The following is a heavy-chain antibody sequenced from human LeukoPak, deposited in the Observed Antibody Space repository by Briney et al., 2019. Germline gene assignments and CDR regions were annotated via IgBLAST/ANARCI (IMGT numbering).Heavy chain of an antibody. D-gene: IGHD3-22*01. CDR3: ARGLRFYYDSSGYNY. J-gene: IGHJ4*02. CDR2: IYYSGST. Sequence: SETLSLTCTVSGGSISSYYWSWIRQPPGKGLEWIGYIYYSGSTNCNPSLKSRVTMSVDTSKNQFSLKLSSVTAADTAVYYCARGLRFYYDSSGYNYWGQGTLVTVSS. V-gene: IGHV4-59*12. CDR1: GGSISSYY.